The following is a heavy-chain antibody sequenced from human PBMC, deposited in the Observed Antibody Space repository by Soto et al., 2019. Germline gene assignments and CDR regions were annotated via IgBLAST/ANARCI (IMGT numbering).Heavy chain of an antibody. Sequence: GESLKISCKGSGYSFNTYWIGWVRQMPGKGLEWMGVNYPDDSDIRYSPSFQGQVTISADKSISTAYLQWSSLKASDSGIYYCARRTGLPYSDWGQGTLVTVSS. D-gene: IGHD2-21*01. CDR2: NYPDDSDI. V-gene: IGHV5-51*01. CDR3: ARRTGLPYSD. CDR1: GYSFNTYW. J-gene: IGHJ4*02.